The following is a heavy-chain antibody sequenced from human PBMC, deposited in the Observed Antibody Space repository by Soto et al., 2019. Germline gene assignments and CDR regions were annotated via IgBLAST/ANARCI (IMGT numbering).Heavy chain of an antibody. D-gene: IGHD6-13*01. J-gene: IGHJ4*02. Sequence: QVQLQESGPGLVKPSQTLSLTCTVSGGSISSGGYYWSWIRQHPGKGLEWIGYIYYSGSTYYNPSRKSRVTISVDTSKNQFSLKLSSVTAADTAVYYCARDRAGALYFDYWGQGTLVTASS. CDR1: GGSISSGGYY. V-gene: IGHV4-31*03. CDR2: IYYSGST. CDR3: ARDRAGALYFDY.